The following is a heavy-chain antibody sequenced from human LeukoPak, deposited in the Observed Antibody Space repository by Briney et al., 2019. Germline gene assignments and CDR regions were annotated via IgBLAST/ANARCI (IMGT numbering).Heavy chain of an antibody. CDR2: ISSTSAYI. D-gene: IGHD3-10*01. V-gene: IGHV3-21*05. CDR3: ARVLRLRVRGPIGGYFDY. CDR1: GFTFSGYS. J-gene: IGHJ4*02. Sequence: GGSLRLSCVASGFTFSGYSMSWVRQVPGKGLEWVSYISSTSAYIYYADSVRGRFTISRDNARNSLYLQMNSLRAEDTAVYYCARVLRLRVRGPIGGYFDYWGQGTLVTVSS.